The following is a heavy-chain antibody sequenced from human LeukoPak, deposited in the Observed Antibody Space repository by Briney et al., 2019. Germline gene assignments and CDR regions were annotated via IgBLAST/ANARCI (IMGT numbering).Heavy chain of an antibody. CDR2: ISGSGDST. CDR1: GFTFSSYA. J-gene: IGHJ4*02. V-gene: IGHV3-23*01. D-gene: IGHD6-13*01. Sequence: SGGSLRLSCAASGFTFSSYAMSWVRQAPGKGLEWVSAISGSGDSTYYGDSVKGRFTISRDNSKNTLYLQMNSLRAEDTAVYYCAKTRPLDSSSWSHGDYWGQGTLVTVSP. CDR3: AKTRPLDSSSWSHGDY.